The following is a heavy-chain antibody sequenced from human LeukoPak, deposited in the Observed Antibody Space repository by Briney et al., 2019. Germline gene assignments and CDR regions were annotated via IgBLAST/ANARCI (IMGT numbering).Heavy chain of an antibody. CDR3: ARGSDYDFTSWFDY. CDR2: IYYSGST. V-gene: IGHV4-30-4*08. CDR1: GGSISSGDYY. J-gene: IGHJ4*02. D-gene: IGHD3-16*01. Sequence: SETLSLTCTVSGGSISSGDYYWSWIRQPPGKGLEWIGYIYYSGSTYYNPSLKSRVTISVDTSKNQFSLRLSSVTAADTAVYYCARGSDYDFTSWFDYWGQGTLVTVSS.